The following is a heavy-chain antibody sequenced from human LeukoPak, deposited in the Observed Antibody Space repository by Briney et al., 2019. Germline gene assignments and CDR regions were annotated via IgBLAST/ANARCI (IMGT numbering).Heavy chain of an antibody. CDR1: GGSCVDYY. D-gene: IGHD5-24*01. V-gene: IGHV4-34*01. CDR3: ARGRDRSKAGDH. Sequence: SETLSLTCAVYGGSCVDYYCSWIRQPPGKGLEWIGEIHPSGIFYYNSSLMSRVTISIDTSKSQFSLRLTSVTAADTAFYYCARGRDRSKAGDHWGQGSLVTVSS. J-gene: IGHJ4*02. CDR2: IHPSGIF.